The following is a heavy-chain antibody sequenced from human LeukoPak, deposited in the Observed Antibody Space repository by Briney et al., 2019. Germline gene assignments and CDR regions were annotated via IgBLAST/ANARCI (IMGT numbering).Heavy chain of an antibody. CDR1: GYTFTSYG. CDR3: AVPYYYDSSGYDAFDI. D-gene: IGHD3-22*01. Sequence: ASVKVSCKASGYTFTSYGISWVRQALGQGLEWMGWISAYNGNTNYAQKLQGRVTMTTDTSTSTAYMELRSLRSDDTAVYYCAVPYYYDSSGYDAFDIWGQGTMVTVSS. CDR2: ISAYNGNT. J-gene: IGHJ3*02. V-gene: IGHV1-18*01.